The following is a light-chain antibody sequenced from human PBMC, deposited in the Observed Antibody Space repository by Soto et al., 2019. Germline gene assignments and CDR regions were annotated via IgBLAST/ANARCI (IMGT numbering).Light chain of an antibody. J-gene: IGKJ2*01. CDR3: QQYGSWPYT. Sequence: ETVMTQSPATLSLSPGEIVTLSCMASQSISTNSAWYQQRPGQAPRLLMYGASTRATGIPARFSGSGSGTEFTLTISSLQSEDFAVYYCQQYGSWPYTFGQGTKLEIK. CDR1: QSISTN. CDR2: GAS. V-gene: IGKV3-15*01.